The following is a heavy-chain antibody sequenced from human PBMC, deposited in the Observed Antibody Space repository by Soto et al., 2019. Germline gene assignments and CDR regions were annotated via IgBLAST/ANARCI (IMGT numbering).Heavy chain of an antibody. CDR1: GFSLNTDGMG. Sequence: QVTLKEAGPVLVKPTETLTLTCTVSGFSLNTDGMGVSWIRQPPGKALEWLAQIFSSDDKSYSASLKSRLSISKDSSGSQVVLSVTNMDPVDTATYYCARIRGYDSPVPVDYWGQGILVTVSS. D-gene: IGHD5-12*01. CDR3: ARIRGYDSPVPVDY. V-gene: IGHV2-26*01. J-gene: IGHJ4*02. CDR2: IFSSDDK.